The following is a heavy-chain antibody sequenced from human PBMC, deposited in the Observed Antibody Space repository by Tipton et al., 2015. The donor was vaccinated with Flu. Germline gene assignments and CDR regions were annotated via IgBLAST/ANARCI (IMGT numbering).Heavy chain of an antibody. CDR1: GGSISSYY. V-gene: IGHV4-4*07. D-gene: IGHD1-14*01. J-gene: IGHJ6*02. CDR3: ARGTTTRAVYSYYGMDV. CDR2: IYTSGST. Sequence: TLSLTCTVSGGSISSYYWSWIRQPAGKGLEWIGRIYTSGSTNYNPSLKSRVTMSVDTSKNQFSLKLSSVTAADTAVYYCARGTTTRAVYSYYGMDVWGQGTTVTVSS.